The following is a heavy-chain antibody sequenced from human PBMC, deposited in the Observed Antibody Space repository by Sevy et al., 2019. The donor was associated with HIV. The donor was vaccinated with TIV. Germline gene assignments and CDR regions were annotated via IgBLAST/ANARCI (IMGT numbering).Heavy chain of an antibody. CDR3: TTEALDYEDPDNYYFGMDV. CDR1: GLTFKDVW. J-gene: IGHJ6*02. Sequence: GGCLRLSCAASGLTFKDVWMSWVRQGPGKRLEWVGRIKTNSDGGTTDYAAPVKGRFIISRDDSKNTLYLQMRSLKTEDTAEYDCTTEALDYEDPDNYYFGMDVWGQGTPVLVSS. CDR2: IKTNSDGGTT. V-gene: IGHV3-15*01. D-gene: IGHD4-17*01.